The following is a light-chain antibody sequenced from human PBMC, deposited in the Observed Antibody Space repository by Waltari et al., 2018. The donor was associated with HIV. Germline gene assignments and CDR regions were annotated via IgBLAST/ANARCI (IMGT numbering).Light chain of an antibody. V-gene: IGLV2-8*01. CDR1: NSDIGGYNY. J-gene: IGLJ2*01. CDR2: EVT. CDR3: SSYADRNGFYVV. Sequence: QSALTQPPSASGSPGQSVTISCTGTNSDIGGYNYVSWYQQHPGKATKLVISEVTKRPSGVPDRFSGSKSGTTASLSVSGLQAEDEADYYCSSYADRNGFYVVFGGGTRLTVL.